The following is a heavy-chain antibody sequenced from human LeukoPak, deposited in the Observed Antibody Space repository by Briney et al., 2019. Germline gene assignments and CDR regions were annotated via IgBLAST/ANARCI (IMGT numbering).Heavy chain of an antibody. D-gene: IGHD2-15*01. CDR3: AKASTRDLRRYNWFDP. V-gene: IGHV3-9*01. J-gene: IGHJ5*02. CDR2: WTSRSI. Sequence: WTSRSIGYADSVKGRFTISRDNAKNSLYLQMNSLRAEDTALYYCAKASTRDLRRYNWFDPWGQGTLVTVSS.